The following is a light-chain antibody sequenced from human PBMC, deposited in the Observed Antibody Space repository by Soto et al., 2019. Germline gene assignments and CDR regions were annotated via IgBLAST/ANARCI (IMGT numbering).Light chain of an antibody. V-gene: IGKV3-15*01. J-gene: IGKJ4*01. CDR1: LSVSSD. CDR3: QQYNNWPLT. Sequence: EIVMTQSPATLSLSPGERAILSCRASLSVSSDLAWYRQKPGQAPRLLIYRAFTRATGIPARFSVSVFGTDFTLTISSLQSEECAVDDGQQYNNWPLTGGGGTKVDIK. CDR2: RAF.